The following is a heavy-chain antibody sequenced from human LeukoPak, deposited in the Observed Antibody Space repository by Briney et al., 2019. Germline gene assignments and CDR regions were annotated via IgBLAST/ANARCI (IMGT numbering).Heavy chain of an antibody. CDR1: GFSFSSYG. J-gene: IGHJ4*02. CDR3: AKDSSYYYDSNGYFDY. V-gene: IGHV3-30*18. Sequence: GGSLRLSCAASGFSFSSYGMHWVRQAPGKGLEWVAVISYDGSNKYYADSVKGRFTISRDNSKNTLYMQMNSLRAEDTAVYYCAKDSSYYYDSNGYFDYWGQGTPVTVSS. CDR2: ISYDGSNK. D-gene: IGHD3-22*01.